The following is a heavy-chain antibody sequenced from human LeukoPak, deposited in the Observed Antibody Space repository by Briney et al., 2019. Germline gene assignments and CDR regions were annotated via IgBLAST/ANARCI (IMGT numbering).Heavy chain of an antibody. CDR2: ISYNGAFI. J-gene: IGHJ4*01. CDR3: AKVRGTLSSHFFFDY. CDR1: GFSFGEYA. D-gene: IGHD1-1*01. V-gene: IGHV3-9*01. Sequence: GGSLRLSCAASGFSFGEYAMHWVRQAPGKGLEWLSIISYNGAFIDYADSVKGRFTVSRDNAENSLFLHMNSLRPEDTAFYYCAKVRGTLSSHFFFDYWGKGIRVTVSS.